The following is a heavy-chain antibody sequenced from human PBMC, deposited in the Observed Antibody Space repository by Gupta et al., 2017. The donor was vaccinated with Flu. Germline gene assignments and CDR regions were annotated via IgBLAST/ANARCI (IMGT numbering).Heavy chain of an antibody. Sequence: EVQLVESGGGLVQPGGSLRLSCAASGFTFSSYEMNWVRQAPGKGLEWVSYISSSGSTIYYADSVKGRFTISRDNAKNSLYLQMNSLRAEDTAVYYCARGNYYDATNLDYWGQGTLVTVSS. D-gene: IGHD3-22*01. J-gene: IGHJ4*02. CDR1: GFTFSSYE. CDR3: ARGNYYDATNLDY. V-gene: IGHV3-48*03. CDR2: ISSSGSTI.